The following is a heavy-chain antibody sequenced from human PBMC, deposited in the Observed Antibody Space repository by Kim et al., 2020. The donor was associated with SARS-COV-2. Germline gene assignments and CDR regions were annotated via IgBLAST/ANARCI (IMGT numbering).Heavy chain of an antibody. Sequence: GGSLRLSCAASGFTFSSYGMHWVRQAPGKGLEWVAVISYDGSNKYYADSVKGRFTISRDNSKNTLYLQMNSLRAEDTAVYYCAKDTTKLELLGFHWFDP. CDR2: ISYDGSNK. CDR3: AKDTTKLELLGFHWFDP. CDR1: GFTFSSYG. D-gene: IGHD1-7*01. J-gene: IGHJ5*02. V-gene: IGHV3-30*18.